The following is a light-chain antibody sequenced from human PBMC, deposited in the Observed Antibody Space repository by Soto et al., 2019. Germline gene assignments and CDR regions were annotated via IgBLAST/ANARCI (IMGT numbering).Light chain of an antibody. V-gene: IGKV1-33*01. CDR1: QDISNF. CDR2: DAS. J-gene: IGKJ2*01. Sequence: DIQMTQSPSSLSASVGDRVAITCRASQDISNFLNWYQQKPGKAPKLLIYDASNLETGVPSRFSGSGSGTDFTFTISSLQPEDIATYYCQQYDTLPPYTFGQGTKVDIK. CDR3: QQYDTLPPYT.